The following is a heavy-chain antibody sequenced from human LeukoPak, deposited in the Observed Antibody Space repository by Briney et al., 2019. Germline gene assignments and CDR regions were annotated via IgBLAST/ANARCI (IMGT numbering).Heavy chain of an antibody. CDR1: GFTFSSYG. CDR3: ARAALRNMIVVVIQEEYFDY. V-gene: IGHV3-30*02. D-gene: IGHD3-22*01. CDR2: IRYDGSNK. Sequence: GGSLRLSCAASGFTFSSYGMHWVRQAPRKGLEWVAFIRYDGSNKYYADSVKGRFTISRDNSKNTLYLQMNSLRAEDTAVYYCARAALRNMIVVVIQEEYFDYWGQGTLVTVSS. J-gene: IGHJ4*02.